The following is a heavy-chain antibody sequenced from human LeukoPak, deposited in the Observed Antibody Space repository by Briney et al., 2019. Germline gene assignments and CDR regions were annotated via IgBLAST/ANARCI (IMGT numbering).Heavy chain of an antibody. Sequence: PSQTLSLTCAVSGGSISSGGYSWSWIRQPPGKGLEWIGYIYHSGSTYYNPSLKCRVTISVDRSKNQFSLKLSSVTAADTAVYYCARDLVFGLVVVPAAIWGQGTLVTVSS. D-gene: IGHD2-2*01. J-gene: IGHJ4*02. CDR1: GGSISSGGYS. CDR2: IYHSGST. V-gene: IGHV4-30-2*01. CDR3: ARDLVFGLVVVPAAI.